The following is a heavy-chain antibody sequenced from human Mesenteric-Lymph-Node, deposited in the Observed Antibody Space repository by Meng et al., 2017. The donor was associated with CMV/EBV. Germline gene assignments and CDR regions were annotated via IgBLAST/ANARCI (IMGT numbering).Heavy chain of an antibody. CDR1: GYTFTGYY. CDR3: ARGDADYAGLPDN. Sequence: ASVKVSCKASGYTFTGYYMHWVRQAPGQGLEWMGWINPNSGGTNYAQKFQGRVTMTRDTSISTAYMELRRLSSGDTAVYYCARGDADYAGLPDNWGQGTLVTVSS. D-gene: IGHD4-17*01. V-gene: IGHV1-2*02. J-gene: IGHJ4*02. CDR2: INPNSGGT.